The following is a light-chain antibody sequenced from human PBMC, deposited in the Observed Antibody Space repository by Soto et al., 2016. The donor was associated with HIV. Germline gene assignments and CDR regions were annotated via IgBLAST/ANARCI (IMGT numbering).Light chain of an antibody. J-gene: IGKJ2*01. Sequence: IQMTQSPSSLSASVGDRVTISCRASLSISTSLNWYQQRPGNAPKLLIYGASNLQSGVPSRFSGTGSGTDFTLTVSSLQPEDFATYYCQQYKSYPNTFGHGDQVGDQT. CDR3: QQYKSYPNT. CDR2: GAS. CDR1: LSISTS. V-gene: IGKV1-39*01.